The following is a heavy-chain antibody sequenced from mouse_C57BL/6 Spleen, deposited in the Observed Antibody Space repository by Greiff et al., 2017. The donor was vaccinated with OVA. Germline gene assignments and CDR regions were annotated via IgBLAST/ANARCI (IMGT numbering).Heavy chain of an antibody. V-gene: IGHV1-82*01. J-gene: IGHJ1*03. CDR2: IYPGDGET. Sequence: VQLQQSGPELVKPGASVKISCKASGYAFSSSSMTWVKQRPGKGLEWIGRIYPGDGETNYNGKFKGKATLTADKSSRTAYMQLSSLTSEDSAVYFCARGDYGSSYWYFDVWGTGTTVTVSS. CDR1: GYAFSSSS. CDR3: ARGDYGSSYWYFDV. D-gene: IGHD1-1*01.